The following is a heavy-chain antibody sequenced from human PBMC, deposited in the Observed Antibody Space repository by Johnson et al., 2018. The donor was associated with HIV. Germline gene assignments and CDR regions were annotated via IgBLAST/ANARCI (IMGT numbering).Heavy chain of an antibody. CDR1: QFTFSSYY. D-gene: IGHD2-21*01. CDR3: ARTGRLFDAFDI. CDR2: VNPNGGST. Sequence: PAWSPRLSCAASQFTFSSYYMNCVRQAPGNGLELVGQVNPNGGSTYLIDSGKDRFNISRDNAKNSLYLQMNSLRTEDTALYYCARTGRLFDAFDIWGQGTMVTVSS. J-gene: IGHJ3*02. V-gene: IGHV3-25*03.